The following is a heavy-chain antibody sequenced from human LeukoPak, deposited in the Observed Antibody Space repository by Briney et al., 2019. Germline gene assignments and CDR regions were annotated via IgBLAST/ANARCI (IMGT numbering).Heavy chain of an antibody. J-gene: IGHJ4*02. CDR3: ARDRVGSGYLFYFDY. V-gene: IGHV3-23*01. CDR2: ISGSGGST. CDR1: GFTFSSYA. D-gene: IGHD3-22*01. Sequence: GGSLRLSCAASGFTFSSYAMSWVRQAPGKGLEWVSAISGSGGSTYYADSVKGRFTISRDNSKNTLYLQMGSLRAEDMAVYYCARDRVGSGYLFYFDYWGQGTLATVSS.